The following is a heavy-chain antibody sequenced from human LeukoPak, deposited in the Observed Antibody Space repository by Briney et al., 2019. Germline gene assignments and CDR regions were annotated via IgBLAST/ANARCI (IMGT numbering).Heavy chain of an antibody. CDR1: GYIFTHHG. D-gene: IGHD6-19*01. J-gene: IGHJ4*02. CDR3: ARDPTNTSGRYAHFDY. CDR2: ISGYNGDT. Sequence: ASVRVSCKASGYIFTHHGITWVRQAPGQGLEWMGWISGYNGDTHYAQNLHGRVTMTTDTATSTAYMELRSLTSDDTAVYYCARDPTNTSGRYAHFDYWGQGTLVTVSS. V-gene: IGHV1-18*01.